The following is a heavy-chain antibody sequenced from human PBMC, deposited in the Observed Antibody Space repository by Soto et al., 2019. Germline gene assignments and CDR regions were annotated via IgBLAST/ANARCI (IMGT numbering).Heavy chain of an antibody. CDR1: GYTFTSYG. D-gene: IGHD2-15*01. CDR2: ISAYNGNT. J-gene: IGHJ4*02. V-gene: IGHV1-18*01. Sequence: ASVKVSCKASGYTFTSYGISWVRQAPGQGLEWMGWISAYNGNTNYAQKLQGRVTMTTDTSTSTAYMELRSLRSDDTAVYYCARRYCSGGSCYSSYFDYWGQGTLVTVSS. CDR3: ARRYCSGGSCYSSYFDY.